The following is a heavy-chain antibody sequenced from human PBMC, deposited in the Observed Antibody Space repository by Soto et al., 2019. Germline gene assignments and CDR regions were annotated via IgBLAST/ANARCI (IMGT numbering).Heavy chain of an antibody. CDR2: INPSGGST. V-gene: IGHV1-46*03. CDR3: ASGVSLPAIETGAFDI. D-gene: IGHD2-8*01. J-gene: IGHJ3*02. CDR1: GYTFTSYY. Sequence: EASVKVSCKASGYTFTSYYMHWVGQAPGQGLEWMGIINPSGGSTSYAQKFQGRVTMTRDTSTSTVYMELSSLRSEDTAVYYCASGVSLPAIETGAFDIWGQGTMVTVSS.